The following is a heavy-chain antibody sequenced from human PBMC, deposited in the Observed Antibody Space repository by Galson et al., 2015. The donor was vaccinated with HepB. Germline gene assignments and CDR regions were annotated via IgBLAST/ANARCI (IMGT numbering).Heavy chain of an antibody. Sequence: SLRLSCAASGFTFSSYAMHWVRQAPGKGLEWVAVISYDGSNKYYADSVKGRFTISRDNSKNTLYLQMNSLRAEDTAVYYCARGSGSYYGDIDYWGQGTLVTVSS. D-gene: IGHD1-26*01. CDR1: GFTFSSYA. CDR2: ISYDGSNK. V-gene: IGHV3-30-3*01. J-gene: IGHJ4*02. CDR3: ARGSGSYYGDIDY.